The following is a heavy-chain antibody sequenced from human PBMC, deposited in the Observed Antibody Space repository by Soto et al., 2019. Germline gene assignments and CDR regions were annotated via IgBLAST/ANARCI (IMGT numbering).Heavy chain of an antibody. CDR3: ARVYSSGWKGLGY. CDR2: ITTHNDNT. Sequence: QLVQSGAEVKKPGSSVKVSCKASGYTFISYGIGWVRQAPGQGLEWMGRITTHNDNTNYAQQFQGRVTFTTDTSTSTAYMELRDLTSDDTAVYYCARVYSSGWKGLGYWGQGTLVTVSS. J-gene: IGHJ4*02. CDR1: GYTFISYG. V-gene: IGHV1-18*01. D-gene: IGHD6-19*01.